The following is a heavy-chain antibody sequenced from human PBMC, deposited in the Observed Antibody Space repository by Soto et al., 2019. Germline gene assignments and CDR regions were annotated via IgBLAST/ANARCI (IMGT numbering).Heavy chain of an antibody. CDR2: ISGSGGTT. D-gene: IGHD2-2*01. Sequence: LRLSCAASGFPFSSYAMSWVRQAPGKGLEWVSAISGSGGTTYYADYVKCRFPISRDNSKNTLYLQMNSVRAEDTAVYYWPWNDKAYSSSNSGFDDWGPGTMVTVSS. CDR1: GFPFSSYA. J-gene: IGHJ4*02. V-gene: IGHV3-23*01. CDR3: PWNDKAYSSSNSGFDD.